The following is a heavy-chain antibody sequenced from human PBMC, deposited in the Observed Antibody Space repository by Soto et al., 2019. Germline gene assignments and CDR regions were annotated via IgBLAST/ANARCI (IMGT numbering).Heavy chain of an antibody. CDR2: ISGSGGST. J-gene: IGHJ4*02. D-gene: IGHD3-3*01. V-gene: IGHV3-23*01. CDR3: AKRRSYDDFHYFDY. Sequence: GGSLRLSCAASGFSFSNYALSWVRQAPGKGLEWVSAISGSGGSTFYVDSVKGRFTISRDNSKNTLYVQMNSLRVEETAIYYCAKRRSYDDFHYFDYWGQGTLVTVSS. CDR1: GFSFSNYA.